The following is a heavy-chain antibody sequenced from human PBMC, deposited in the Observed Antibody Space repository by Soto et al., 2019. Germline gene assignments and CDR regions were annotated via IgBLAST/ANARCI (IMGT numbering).Heavy chain of an antibody. CDR2: MNPNSGKT. CDR1: GYTFTSYD. CDR3: ARLGEGILWFGERHAFDI. V-gene: IGHV1-8*01. D-gene: IGHD3-10*01. J-gene: IGHJ3*02. Sequence: QVQLVQSGAEVKKPGASVKVSCKASGYTFTSYDINWVRQATGQGLEWMGWMNPNSGKTGYAQKFQGRVTMTRNPSISTAYMELSSLRSEDTAVYYCARLGEGILWFGERHAFDIWGQGTMVTVSS.